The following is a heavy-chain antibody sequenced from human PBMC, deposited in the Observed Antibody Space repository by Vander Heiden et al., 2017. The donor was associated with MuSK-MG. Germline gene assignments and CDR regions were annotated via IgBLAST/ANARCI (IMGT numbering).Heavy chain of an antibody. Sequence: QVQLQESGPGLVKPSETLSLTCTVSGGSISNYYWSWIRQAPGKGLEWIGYIYYSGSTNDNPSLKSRVTISVDTSKNQFSLKMRSVTAADTAVYYCARKVTHWFDPWGQGTLVTVSS. CDR1: GGSISNYY. D-gene: IGHD2-21*02. CDR2: IYYSGST. J-gene: IGHJ5*02. V-gene: IGHV4-59*08. CDR3: ARKVTHWFDP.